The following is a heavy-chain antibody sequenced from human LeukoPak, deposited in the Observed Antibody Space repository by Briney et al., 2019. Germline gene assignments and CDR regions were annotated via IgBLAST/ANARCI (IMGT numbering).Heavy chain of an antibody. J-gene: IGHJ4*02. CDR2: IYYSGRT. Sequence: PSETLSLTCTVSGGSISSSSYYWGWIRQPPGKGLEWIGYIYYSGRTNYNPSLKSRVTFSVDTSMNQFSLKLSSVTAADTAVYYCARERAVADYFDYWGQGTLVTVSS. CDR1: GGSISSSSYY. V-gene: IGHV4-61*01. D-gene: IGHD6-19*01. CDR3: ARERAVADYFDY.